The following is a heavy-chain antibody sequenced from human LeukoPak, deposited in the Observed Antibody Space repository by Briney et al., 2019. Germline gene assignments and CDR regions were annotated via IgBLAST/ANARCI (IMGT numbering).Heavy chain of an antibody. D-gene: IGHD7-27*01. CDR1: VFAFSNYG. CDR2: ITGNGGTT. J-gene: IGHJ4*02. CDR3: AKDGNWARFEN. Sequence: GGSLRLSCSASVFAFSNYGMNWVRQAPGKGLELVSGITGNGGTTYYADSVKGRVTISRDNSKNTLYLQMNSPRAEDTAAYYCAKDGNWARFENWGQGTLVTVSS. V-gene: IGHV3-23*01.